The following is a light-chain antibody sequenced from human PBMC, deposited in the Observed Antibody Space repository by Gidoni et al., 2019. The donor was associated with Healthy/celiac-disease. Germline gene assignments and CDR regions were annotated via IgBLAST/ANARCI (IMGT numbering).Light chain of an antibody. CDR3: NSRDSSGNHHYV. J-gene: IGLJ1*01. V-gene: IGLV3-19*01. CDR2: GKN. Sequence: SSELTQDPAVSVAVGQTGRITCQGDSLRSYYASWYQQKPGQAPVLVIYGKNNRPSGIPDRFSGSSSGNTASLTITGAQAEDEADYYCNSRDSSGNHHYVFGTGTKVTVL. CDR1: SLRSYY.